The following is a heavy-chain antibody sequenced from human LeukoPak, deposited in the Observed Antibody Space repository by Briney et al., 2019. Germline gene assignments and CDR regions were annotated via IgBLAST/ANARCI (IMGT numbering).Heavy chain of an antibody. CDR2: INHSGST. Sequence: SETLSLTCDVYGGSFSGYYWSWIRQPPGKGLEWIGEINHSGSTNYNPSLKSRVTISLDTSKNQFSLKLSSVTAADTAVYYCARDGVGLVGSGATDAFDIWGQGTMVTVSS. CDR1: GGSFSGYY. V-gene: IGHV4-34*01. D-gene: IGHD6-19*01. CDR3: ARDGVGLVGSGATDAFDI. J-gene: IGHJ3*02.